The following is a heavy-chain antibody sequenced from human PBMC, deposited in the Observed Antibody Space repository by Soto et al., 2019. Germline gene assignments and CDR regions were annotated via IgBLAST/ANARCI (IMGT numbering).Heavy chain of an antibody. CDR1: GFKFSNSA. Sequence: PGGSLRLSCAASGFKFSNSAMTWVRQAPGKGLECVSSISGSGGSTYYADSVKGRFTISRDNSKNTLYLQMNIVGAEDTAVYYCTKAPVVWGSSWYFDLWGRGTPVTVSS. D-gene: IGHD2-15*01. J-gene: IGHJ2*01. CDR2: ISGSGGST. CDR3: TKAPVVWGSSWYFDL. V-gene: IGHV3-23*01.